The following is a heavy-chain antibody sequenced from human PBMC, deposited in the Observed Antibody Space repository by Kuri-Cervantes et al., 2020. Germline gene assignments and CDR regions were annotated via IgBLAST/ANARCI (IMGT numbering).Heavy chain of an antibody. CDR3: ARDRGLSSGWTY. CDR1: GGSFSGYY. D-gene: IGHD6-19*01. Sequence: SETLSLTCAVYGGSFSGYYWSWIRQPAGKGLEWIGRIYTSGSTNYNPSLKSRVTISVDTSKNQFSLKLSSVTAADTAVYYCARDRGLSSGWTYWGQGTLVTVSS. J-gene: IGHJ4*02. CDR2: IYTSGST. V-gene: IGHV4-4*07.